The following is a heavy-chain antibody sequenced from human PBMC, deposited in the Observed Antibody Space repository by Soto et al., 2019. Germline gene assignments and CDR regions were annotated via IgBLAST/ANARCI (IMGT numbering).Heavy chain of an antibody. V-gene: IGHV6-1*01. CDR1: GDSVSSNSAA. CDR3: ARDLYNWSHPWVAWFDP. Sequence: PPQTLSLTCAISGDSVSSNSAAWNWIRQSPSRGLEWLGRTYYRSKWYNDYAVSVKSRITINPDTSKNQFSLQLNSVTPEDTAVYYCARDLYNWSHPWVAWFDPWGQGTLVTVSS. J-gene: IGHJ5*02. CDR2: TYYRSKWYN. D-gene: IGHD1-20*01.